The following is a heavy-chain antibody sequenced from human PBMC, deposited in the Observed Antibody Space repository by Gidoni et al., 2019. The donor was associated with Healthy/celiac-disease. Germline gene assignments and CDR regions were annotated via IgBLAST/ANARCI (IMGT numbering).Heavy chain of an antibody. D-gene: IGHD6-13*01. V-gene: IGHV3-30-3*01. CDR1: GFTFGSYA. Sequence: QVQLVESGGGVVQPGRSLRLSCAASGFTFGSYAMHWVRQAPGKGLEWVAVISYDGSNKYYADSVKGRFTISRDNSKNTLYLQMNSLRAEDTAVYYCARADSSSWYLGEALDYWGQGTLVTVSS. CDR3: ARADSSSWYLGEALDY. CDR2: ISYDGSNK. J-gene: IGHJ4*02.